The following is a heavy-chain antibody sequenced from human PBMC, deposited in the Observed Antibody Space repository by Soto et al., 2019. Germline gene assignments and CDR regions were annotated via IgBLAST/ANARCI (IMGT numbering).Heavy chain of an antibody. Sequence: QLQLQESGSGLVKPSQTLSLTCAVSRGSISSGGYSWSWIRQPPGKGLEWIGYIYHSGSTYYNPSLKSRVTISVDRSKNQFSLKLSSVTAADTAVYYCARAGGLGAVAVDYWGQGTLVTVSS. CDR2: IYHSGST. D-gene: IGHD6-19*01. CDR3: ARAGGLGAVAVDY. V-gene: IGHV4-30-2*01. J-gene: IGHJ4*02. CDR1: RGSISSGGYS.